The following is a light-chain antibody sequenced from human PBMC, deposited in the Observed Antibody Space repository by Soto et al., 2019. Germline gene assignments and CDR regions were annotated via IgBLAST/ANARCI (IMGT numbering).Light chain of an antibody. Sequence: EIVLTQSPGTLSLSPGERATLSCRASQSVSSNYLAWYQQKPGQAPRPLIYAASSRATGTPDRFSGSGSGTEFTLIISRLEPEDFAVYYCQQYGSSVLTFGGGTKVDIK. CDR2: AAS. J-gene: IGKJ4*01. CDR3: QQYGSSVLT. V-gene: IGKV3-20*01. CDR1: QSVSSNY.